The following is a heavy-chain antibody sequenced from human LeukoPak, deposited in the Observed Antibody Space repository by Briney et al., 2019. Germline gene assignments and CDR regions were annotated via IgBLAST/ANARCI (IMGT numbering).Heavy chain of an antibody. V-gene: IGHV1-69*05. CDR2: IIPIFGTA. CDR1: GGTFSSYA. CDR3: ARDPHIVVVPAAPFHY. J-gene: IGHJ4*02. Sequence: ASVKVSCKASGGTFSSYAISWVRQAPGQGLEWMGGIIPIFGTASYAQKFQGRVTITTDESTSTAYMELSSLRSEDTAVYYCARDPHIVVVPAAPFHYWGQGTLVTVSS. D-gene: IGHD2-2*01.